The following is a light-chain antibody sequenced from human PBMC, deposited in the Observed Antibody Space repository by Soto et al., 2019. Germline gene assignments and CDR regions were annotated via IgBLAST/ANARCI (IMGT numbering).Light chain of an antibody. Sequence: IVMTQSPATLSVSPGEGATLSCRASQSVSSNLAWYQHKPGQAPRLVIYGASTRATGIPARFSGSGSGTEFTLTISSLQSEDCAVYYCHQYKNWPPYTFGQGNKLEIK. CDR1: QSVSSN. CDR2: GAS. V-gene: IGKV3-15*01. J-gene: IGKJ2*01. CDR3: HQYKNWPPYT.